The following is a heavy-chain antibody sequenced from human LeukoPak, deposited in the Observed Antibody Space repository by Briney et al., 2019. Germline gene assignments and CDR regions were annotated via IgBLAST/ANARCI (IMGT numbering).Heavy chain of an antibody. D-gene: IGHD3/OR15-3a*01. V-gene: IGHV1-18*01. CDR1: GYTFISYA. J-gene: IGHJ3*01. CDR3: ARDSGLGLFGV. CDR2: ISTFKGDT. Sequence: ASVKVSCKTSGYTFISYAISRVRQAPGQGLEWMGWISTFKGDTKYAQKFQDRVSMTTDTSTSTAHLELRSLRSEDTAIYYCARDSGLGLFGVWGQGTVVTVSS.